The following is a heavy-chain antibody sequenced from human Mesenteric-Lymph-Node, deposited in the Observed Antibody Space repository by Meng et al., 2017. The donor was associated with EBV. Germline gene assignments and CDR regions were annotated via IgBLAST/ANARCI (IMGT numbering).Heavy chain of an antibody. CDR1: GGHMSTGGHS. Sequence: QRQLQESGSVLVKPSQTLPLTCAVSGGHMSTGGHSWTWTRQAPGKGLEWIGGIHYAGSSYYNPSLKNRVTISVDTSKNQFSLKLSSVTAADTAVYYCARALYWKLPSFWFDPWGQGTLVTVSS. D-gene: IGHD2-8*02. CDR2: IHYAGSS. CDR3: ARALYWKLPSFWFDP. V-gene: IGHV4-30-2*03. J-gene: IGHJ5*02.